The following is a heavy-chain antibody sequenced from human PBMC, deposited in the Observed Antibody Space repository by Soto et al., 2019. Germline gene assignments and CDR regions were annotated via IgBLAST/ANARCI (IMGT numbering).Heavy chain of an antibody. V-gene: IGHV4-59*01. CDR1: GGSISSYY. CDR2: IYYSGST. J-gene: IGHJ6*03. Sequence: QVQLQESGPGLVKPSETLSLTCTVSGGSISSYYWSWIRQPPGKGLEWIGYIYYSGSTNYNHSLKSRVTISVDTSKNQFSLKLSSVTAADTAVYYCARSYRRYCSGGSCYSYYDYYMDVWGKGTTVTVSS. CDR3: ARSYRRYCSGGSCYSYYDYYMDV. D-gene: IGHD2-15*01.